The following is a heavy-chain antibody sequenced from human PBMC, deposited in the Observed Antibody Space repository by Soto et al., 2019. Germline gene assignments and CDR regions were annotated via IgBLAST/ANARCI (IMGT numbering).Heavy chain of an antibody. D-gene: IGHD3-10*01. V-gene: IGHV4-34*01. CDR3: ARRRYGSGSYYNPSYNWFDP. CDR2: IYYSGST. J-gene: IGHJ5*02. CDR1: GGSFSGYY. Sequence: SETLSLTCAVYGGSFSGYYWSWIRQPPGKGLEWIGSIYYSGSTYYNPSLKSRVTISVDTSKNQFSLKLSSVTAADTAVYYCARRRYGSGSYYNPSYNWFDPWGQGTLVTVSS.